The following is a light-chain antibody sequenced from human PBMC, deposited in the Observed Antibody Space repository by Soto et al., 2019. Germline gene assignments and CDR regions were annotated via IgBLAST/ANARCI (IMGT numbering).Light chain of an antibody. J-gene: IGKJ1*01. CDR3: QQYNGYSRT. Sequence: DIQMTQSPSTLSASVGDRVTITCRASQSIGDSLAWYQQKPGKAPYLLISDVSSLERGVPSRFSGSGSGTEFTLTISSMQPDDFATFYCQQYNGYSRT. V-gene: IGKV1-5*01. CDR2: DVS. CDR1: QSIGDS.